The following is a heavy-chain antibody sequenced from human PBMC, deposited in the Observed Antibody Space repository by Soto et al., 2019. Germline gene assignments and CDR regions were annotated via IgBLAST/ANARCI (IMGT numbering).Heavy chain of an antibody. J-gene: IGHJ4*02. CDR3: AMVPEVSYSGYFDY. Sequence: RGSLKISCKGSGYSFTSYWIGWVRQMPGKGLEWMGIIYPGDSDTRYSPSFQGQVTISADKSISTAYLQWSSLKASDTAMYYCAMVPEVSYSGYFDYWGQGTLVTVSS. V-gene: IGHV5-51*01. CDR1: GYSFTSYW. CDR2: IYPGDSDT. D-gene: IGHD1-26*01.